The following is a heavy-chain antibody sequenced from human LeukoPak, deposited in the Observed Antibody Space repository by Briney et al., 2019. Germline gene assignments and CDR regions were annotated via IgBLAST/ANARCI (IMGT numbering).Heavy chain of an antibody. CDR3: ARVQRKDGWFDY. CDR2: VYSSGNT. Sequence: SETLSLPCTVSGGSICSTSYYWSWIRQPAGKGLEWIGRVYSSGNTNYNPSLKSRVTISLDTSKNQFSLKLSSVTAADSALYYCARVQRKDGWFDYWGQGTLVTVSS. J-gene: IGHJ4*02. V-gene: IGHV4-61*02. CDR1: GGSICSTSYY. D-gene: IGHD5-24*01.